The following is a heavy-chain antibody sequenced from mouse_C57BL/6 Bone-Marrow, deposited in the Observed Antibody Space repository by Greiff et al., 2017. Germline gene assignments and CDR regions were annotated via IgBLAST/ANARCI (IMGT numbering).Heavy chain of an antibody. CDR1: GYTFTSYW. J-gene: IGHJ3*01. V-gene: IGHV1-55*01. Sequence: QVQLQQPGAELVKPGASVKMSCKASGYTFTSYWITWVKQRPGQGLEWIGDIYPGSGSTNYNEKFKSKATLTVDTSSSTAYMQLSSLTSADSAVYYFARNDGYLAWFAYWGQGTLVTVSA. D-gene: IGHD2-3*01. CDR2: IYPGSGST. CDR3: ARNDGYLAWFAY.